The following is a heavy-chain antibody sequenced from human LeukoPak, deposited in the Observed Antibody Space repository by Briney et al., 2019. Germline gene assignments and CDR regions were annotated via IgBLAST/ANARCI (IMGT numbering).Heavy chain of an antibody. CDR2: ISSDGRTI. D-gene: IGHD3-22*01. Sequence: HPGGSLRLSCAASGFTFTSYNMNWVRQAPGKGLEWVSYISSDGRTIYYADSVRGRFTISRDNPKNSLYLQMNSLRAEDTALYYCSTDTYYYQSSGNRDYWARGPWSPSPQ. CDR3: STDTYYYQSSGNRDY. CDR1: GFTFTSYN. V-gene: IGHV3-48*01. J-gene: IGHJ4*02.